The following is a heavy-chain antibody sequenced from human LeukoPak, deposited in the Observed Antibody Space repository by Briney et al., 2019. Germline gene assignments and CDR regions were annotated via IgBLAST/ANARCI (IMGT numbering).Heavy chain of an antibody. V-gene: IGHV3-23*01. Sequence: GGSLRLSCTASGFTFNNFAMYWVRQAPGKGPEWVAGISASGGTTYYADSVKGRFTIFRDNSKNTLYLQMNSLRAEDTAVYYCAKGRRFGELLSLTPPDYWGQGTLVTVSS. J-gene: IGHJ4*02. D-gene: IGHD3-10*01. CDR2: ISASGGTT. CDR1: GFTFNNFA. CDR3: AKGRRFGELLSLTPPDY.